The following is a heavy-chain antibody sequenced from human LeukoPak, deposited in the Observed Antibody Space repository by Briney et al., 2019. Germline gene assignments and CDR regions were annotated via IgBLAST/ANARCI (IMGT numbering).Heavy chain of an antibody. V-gene: IGHV3-9*01. J-gene: IGHJ4*02. CDR1: GFTFDDNA. Sequence: GRSLRLSCAASGFTFDDNAMHWVRQAPGKGLEWVSGISWNSGNIGYADSVKGRFTISRDNAKNSLYLQMNSLRAEDTAFYYCAKDRGYFDTGRFDYWGQGTLVTVSS. CDR3: AKDRGYFDTGRFDY. CDR2: ISWNSGNI. D-gene: IGHD3-9*01.